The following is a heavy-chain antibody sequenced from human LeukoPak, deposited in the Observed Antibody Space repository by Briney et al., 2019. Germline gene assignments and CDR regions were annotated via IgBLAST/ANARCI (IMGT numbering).Heavy chain of an antibody. Sequence: SETLSLTCTVSGDSISSGTYYWSWIRQPPGKGLEWIGYIYYSGSTNYNPSLKSRVTISVDTSKNQFSLKLSSVTAADTAVYYCARQRDGYNYNWGQGTLVTVSS. CDR2: IYYSGST. CDR1: GDSISSGTYY. D-gene: IGHD5-24*01. CDR3: ARQRDGYNYN. V-gene: IGHV4-61*01. J-gene: IGHJ4*02.